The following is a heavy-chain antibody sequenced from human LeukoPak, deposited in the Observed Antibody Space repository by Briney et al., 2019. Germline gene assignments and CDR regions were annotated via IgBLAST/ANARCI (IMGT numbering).Heavy chain of an antibody. J-gene: IGHJ4*02. CDR2: ISGSGGST. CDR1: GFTFSSCA. CDR3: AKSYSSDFYYGGDYFDY. Sequence: PGGSLRLSCAASGFTFSSCAMSWVRQAPGKGLEWVSGISGSGGSTYYADSVKGRFTISRDNSKNTLYLQMNSLRAEDTALYYCAKSYSSDFYYGGDYFDYWGQGTLVTVSS. D-gene: IGHD3-22*01. V-gene: IGHV3-23*01.